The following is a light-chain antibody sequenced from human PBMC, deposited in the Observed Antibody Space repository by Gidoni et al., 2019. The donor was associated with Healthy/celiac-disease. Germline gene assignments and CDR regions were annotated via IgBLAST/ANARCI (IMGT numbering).Light chain of an antibody. CDR3: QQYYSTSIT. V-gene: IGKV4-1*01. Sequence: DIVMTQSPDSLAVSLGERATINCKSSQSVLYSSNNKNYLAWYRQKPGQPPKLLIYWASTRESGVPDRFSGSGSGTDFTLTISSLQAEDVAVYYCQQYYSTSITFGQXTRLKIK. CDR2: WAS. CDR1: QSVLYSSNNKNY. J-gene: IGKJ5*01.